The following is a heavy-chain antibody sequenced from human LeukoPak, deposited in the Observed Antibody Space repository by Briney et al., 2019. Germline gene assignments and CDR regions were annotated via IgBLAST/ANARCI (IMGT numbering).Heavy chain of an antibody. CDR2: VSYDGSNE. Sequence: PGGSLRLSCAASGFAFSNYAMHWVHQAPGKGLEWVAVVSYDGSNEYYADSVKGRFTISRANSKYTLYLQMNSLRAEDTAVYYCARALVATGYYFDYWGQGTLVTVSS. CDR1: GFAFSNYA. CDR3: ARALVATGYYFDY. V-gene: IGHV3-30-3*01. J-gene: IGHJ4*02. D-gene: IGHD5-12*01.